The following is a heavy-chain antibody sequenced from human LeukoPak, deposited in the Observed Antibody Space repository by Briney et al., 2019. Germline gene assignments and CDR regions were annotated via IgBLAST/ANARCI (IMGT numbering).Heavy chain of an antibody. CDR2: IYYSGST. V-gene: IGHV4-39*07. Sequence: SETLSLTCTVSGGSISSNGYYWGWIRQPPGKGLEWIGSIYYSGSTYYNPSLKSRVTISVDTSKNQFSLKLSSVTAADTAVFYCARDAVQLESDAFDIWGQGTMVTVSS. CDR3: ARDAVQLESDAFDI. CDR1: GGSISSNGYY. D-gene: IGHD1-1*01. J-gene: IGHJ3*02.